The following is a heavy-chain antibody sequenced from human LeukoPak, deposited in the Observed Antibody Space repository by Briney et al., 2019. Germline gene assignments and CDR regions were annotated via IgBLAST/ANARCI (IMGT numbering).Heavy chain of an antibody. V-gene: IGHV3-30*03. Sequence: GGSLRLSCAASGFTFSNYGMHWVRQTPGKGLEWVALISSDGSKDIYADSVKGRFTISRDNAKNSLYLQMSNLRAEDTAVYFCARGGGLDVWGQGATVTVSS. CDR3: ARGGGLDV. J-gene: IGHJ6*02. D-gene: IGHD3-16*01. CDR1: GFTFSNYG. CDR2: ISSDGSKD.